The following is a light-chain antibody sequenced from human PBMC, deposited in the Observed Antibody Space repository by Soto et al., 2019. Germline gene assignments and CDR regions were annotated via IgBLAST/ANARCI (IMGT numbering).Light chain of an antibody. CDR2: DVT. CDR1: SSDVGGYNS. Sequence: QSVLTQPASVSGSPGQSIAISCTGTSSDVGGYNSVSWYHQYPGKVPKLMIYDVTNRPSGVSDRFSGSKSGNTASLTISGLQAEDEGDYYCSSYTSTGSYVFGTGTKLTRP. CDR3: SSYTSTGSYV. J-gene: IGLJ1*01. V-gene: IGLV2-14*01.